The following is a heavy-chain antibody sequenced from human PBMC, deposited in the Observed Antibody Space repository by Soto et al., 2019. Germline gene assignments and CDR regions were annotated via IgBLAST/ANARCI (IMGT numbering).Heavy chain of an antibody. CDR2: IDGDTGDT. CDR3: ARTPNNWMPGVYGMDV. V-gene: IGHV1-2*04. J-gene: IGHJ6*02. Sequence: QVQLVQSGAEAKKPGASLKVSCQASGYTFSDYYIHWVRQAPGQGLEWMGWIDGDTGDTKYAQKFQGWVTMQRDTSINTAYIELSRLKSDETAVYYCARTPNNWMPGVYGMDVWGQGTTVAVSS. CDR1: GYTFSDYY. D-gene: IGHD2-2*01.